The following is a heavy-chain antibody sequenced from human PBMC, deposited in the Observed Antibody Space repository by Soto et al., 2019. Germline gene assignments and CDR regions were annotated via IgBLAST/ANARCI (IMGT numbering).Heavy chain of an antibody. D-gene: IGHD1-26*01. V-gene: IGHV3-30*18. J-gene: IGHJ4*02. CDR2: ISSDGSNK. CDR1: GFSFSTYG. Sequence: QVHLVESGGGVVQPGRSLRLSCAASGFSFSTYGMHWVRQAPGKGLEWVAFISSDGSNKYYADSVKGRFTISRDNSKNTLYLQKNSLGAEDTAVYYWAKGFGNYWAFDYWGQGTLVTVSS. CDR3: AKGFGNYWAFDY.